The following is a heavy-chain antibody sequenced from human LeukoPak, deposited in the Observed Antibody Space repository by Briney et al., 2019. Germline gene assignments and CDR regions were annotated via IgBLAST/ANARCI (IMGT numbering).Heavy chain of an antibody. Sequence: ASXKVSCKASGYTFTSYYMHWVRQAPGQGLEWMGIINPSGGSTSYAQKFQGRVTMTRDTSTSTVYMELSSLRSEDTAVYYCAREYYDPNWFDPWGQGTLVTVSS. CDR2: INPSGGST. CDR3: AREYYDPNWFDP. V-gene: IGHV1-46*03. CDR1: GYTFTSYY. D-gene: IGHD3-3*01. J-gene: IGHJ5*02.